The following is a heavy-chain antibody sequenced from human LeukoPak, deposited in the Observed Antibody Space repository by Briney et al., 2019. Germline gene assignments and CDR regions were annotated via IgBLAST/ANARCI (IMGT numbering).Heavy chain of an antibody. CDR3: ARDRPYYGNTNLFDP. Sequence: PGGSLRLSCVVSGFTFSNYWMSWVRQAPGKGLEWVANIKQDGSEKYYVDSVKGRFTISRDNAENLVFLQMNFLRVEDTAVYFCARDRPYYGNTNLFDPWGQGTLVTVSS. J-gene: IGHJ5*02. CDR2: IKQDGSEK. CDR1: GFTFSNYW. V-gene: IGHV3-7*01. D-gene: IGHD3-10*01.